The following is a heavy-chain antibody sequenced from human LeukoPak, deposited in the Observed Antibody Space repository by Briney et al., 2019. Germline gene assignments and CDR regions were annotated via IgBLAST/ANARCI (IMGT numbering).Heavy chain of an antibody. CDR2: IGTDGDT. CDR3: ARIGVDAFDI. V-gene: IGHV3-13*01. Sequence: GGSLRLSCAASGFTFSSYDMHWVRHATGKGLEWVSAIGTDGDTFYPGSVKGRFTISRDNAENSLYLQMNSLRAEDTAVYYCARIGVDAFDIWGQGTMVTVSS. CDR1: GFTFSSYD. J-gene: IGHJ3*02.